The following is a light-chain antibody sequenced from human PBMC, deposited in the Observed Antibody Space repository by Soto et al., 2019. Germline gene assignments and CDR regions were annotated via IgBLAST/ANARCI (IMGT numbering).Light chain of an antibody. Sequence: EIVMTQSPATLSLSPGERATLSCRASQSVSSNVAWYQQIPGQTPRLLIYGASTRATGIPVRFSGSGSGTEFTLTISSLQSEDFAVYYCQQYGRSPFTFGPGTKVDIK. V-gene: IGKV3-15*01. CDR1: QSVSSN. CDR3: QQYGRSPFT. CDR2: GAS. J-gene: IGKJ3*01.